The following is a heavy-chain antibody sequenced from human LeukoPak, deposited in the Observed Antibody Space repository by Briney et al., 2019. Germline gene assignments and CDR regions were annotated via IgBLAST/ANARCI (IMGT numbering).Heavy chain of an antibody. V-gene: IGHV4-38-2*02. J-gene: IGHJ6*03. CDR3: AAPYGSGSYSYYYYYMDV. CDR1: GYSISSGYY. Sequence: SETLSLTCTVSGYSISSGYYWGWIRQPPGKGLEWIGSIYYSGSTYYNPSLKSRVTISVDTSKNQFSLKLSSVTAADTAVYYCAAPYGSGSYSYYYYYMDVWGKGTTVTVSS. CDR2: IYYSGST. D-gene: IGHD3-10*01.